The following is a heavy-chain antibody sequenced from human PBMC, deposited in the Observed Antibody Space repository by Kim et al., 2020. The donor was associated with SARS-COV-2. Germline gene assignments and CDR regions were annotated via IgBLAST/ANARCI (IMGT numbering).Heavy chain of an antibody. J-gene: IGHJ6*02. Sequence: SETLSLTCAVYGGSFSGYYWSWIRQPPGKGLEWIGDINHSGRPNYNPSLKSRVTISVDTSKNQFSLKLIAVTAADTAVYYCARLVVPAAKLYSMVVWGQGTTVTVS. CDR1: GGSFSGYY. CDR2: INHSGRP. CDR3: ARLVVPAAKLYSMVV. D-gene: IGHD2-2*01. V-gene: IGHV4-34*01.